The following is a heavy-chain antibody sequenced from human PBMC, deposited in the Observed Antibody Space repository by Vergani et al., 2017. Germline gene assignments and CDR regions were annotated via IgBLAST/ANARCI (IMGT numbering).Heavy chain of an antibody. Sequence: QVQLQQWGAGLLKPSETLSLTCAVYGGSFSGYYWSCICQPPGKGLEWIGEINHSGSTNYNPSLKSRVTISVDTSKNQFSLKLSSVTAADTAVYYCARVQELYDFWSGYRVRYYYYMDVWGKGTTVTVSS. V-gene: IGHV4-34*01. CDR3: ARVQELYDFWSGYRVRYYYYMDV. CDR2: INHSGST. CDR1: GGSFSGYY. J-gene: IGHJ6*03. D-gene: IGHD3-3*01.